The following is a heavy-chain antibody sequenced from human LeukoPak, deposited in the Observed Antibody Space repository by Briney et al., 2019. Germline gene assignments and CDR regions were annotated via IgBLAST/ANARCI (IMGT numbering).Heavy chain of an antibody. V-gene: IGHV3-23*01. Sequence: PGASLRLSCAASGFTFSTYAMTWVRQAPEKGLEWVSSISGGGGTTTYADSVKGRFTIPRDNPTNTLYLQMNSLRAEDTAVYYCAKYFGSGSRFSDYWGQGTLVTVSS. CDR2: ISGGGGTT. CDR3: AKYFGSGSRFSDY. CDR1: GFTFSTYA. D-gene: IGHD3-10*01. J-gene: IGHJ4*02.